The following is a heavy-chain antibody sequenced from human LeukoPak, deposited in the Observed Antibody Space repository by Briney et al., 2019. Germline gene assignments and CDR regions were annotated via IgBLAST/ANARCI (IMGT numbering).Heavy chain of an antibody. Sequence: GGSLRLSCAASGLTFSSYNMNWVRQAPGKGLEWVSSISSSSSYIYYADSVKGRFTISRDNARNSLYLQMNSLRAEDTSVYFCVRSTGGDWYTFDTWGQGTMVTVSS. D-gene: IGHD2-21*02. CDR1: GLTFSSYN. CDR3: VRSTGGDWYTFDT. J-gene: IGHJ3*02. CDR2: ISSSSSYI. V-gene: IGHV3-21*01.